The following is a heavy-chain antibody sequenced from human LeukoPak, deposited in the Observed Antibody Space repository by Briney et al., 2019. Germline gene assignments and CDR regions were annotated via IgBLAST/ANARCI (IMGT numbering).Heavy chain of an antibody. D-gene: IGHD1-26*01. J-gene: IGHJ4*02. CDR2: IIPNLGIA. CDR3: ATASGLADGSYFAYFDY. V-gene: IGHV1-69*04. CDR1: RGTFSSYA. Sequence: VKDSRKASRGTFSSYAISWVRPARGQGGAWVGRIIPNLGIANNAQKFQGRVTITPDKYTSTDYKELSSLKSEDTAVYYCATASGLADGSYFAYFDYCGQGTLVTVSS.